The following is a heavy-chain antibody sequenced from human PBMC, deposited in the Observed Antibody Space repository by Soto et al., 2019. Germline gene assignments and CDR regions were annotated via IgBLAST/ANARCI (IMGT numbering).Heavy chain of an antibody. Sequence: QVQLVQSGAEVKKPGSSVKVSCKASGGTFSSYTISWVRPAPGHGLEWMGRIIPILGIANDAQRFQGRVTITADKSTSTAYMELSSLRSEDTAVEYGARAGSTAYEDYGYYYMDAWGKGTTVTVSS. J-gene: IGHJ6*03. CDR2: IIPILGIA. V-gene: IGHV1-69*02. D-gene: IGHD5-12*01. CDR3: ARAGSTAYEDYGYYYMDA. CDR1: GGTFSSYT.